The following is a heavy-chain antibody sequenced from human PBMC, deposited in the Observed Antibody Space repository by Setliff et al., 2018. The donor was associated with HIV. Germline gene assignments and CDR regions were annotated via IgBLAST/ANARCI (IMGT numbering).Heavy chain of an antibody. J-gene: IGHJ4*02. D-gene: IGHD6-6*01. Sequence: PSETLSLTCTVSGYSISSGYYWGWIRQPPGKGLEWIGNIYHSGSTYYNPSLKSRVTISVDTSKNQFFLKLTSVTAADTAVYYCARFSTSSGGTFDYWGQGTLVTVSS. CDR1: GYSISSGYY. CDR3: ARFSTSSGGTFDY. CDR2: IYHSGST. V-gene: IGHV4-38-2*02.